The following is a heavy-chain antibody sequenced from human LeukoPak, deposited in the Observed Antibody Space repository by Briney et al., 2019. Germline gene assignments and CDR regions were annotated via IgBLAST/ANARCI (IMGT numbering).Heavy chain of an antibody. CDR3: ARHGSIATGAFTY. D-gene: IGHD6-13*01. V-gene: IGHV4-39*01. CDR2: IYYSGGT. CDR1: GGSIGRSSYY. J-gene: IGHJ4*02. Sequence: PSETLSLTCSVSGGSIGRSSYYWGWTRQPPGKGREWIGSIYYSGGTYYNPSLKSRVTISVDTSRNQFSLKLGSVTAADTAVYYCARHGSIATGAFTYWGQGTLVTVSS.